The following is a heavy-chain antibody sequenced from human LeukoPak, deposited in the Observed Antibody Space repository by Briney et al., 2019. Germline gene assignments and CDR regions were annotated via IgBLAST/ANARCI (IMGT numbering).Heavy chain of an antibody. V-gene: IGHV3-21*01. J-gene: IGHJ4*02. D-gene: IGHD2-15*01. CDR1: GFTFSSYS. CDR2: ISSSSSYI. Sequence: GGSLRLSCAATGFTFSSYSMNCVRQAPGKGLEWVSSISSSSSYIYYADSVKGRFTISRDNAKNSLYMQMNSLRAEDTAVYYCARYSTGGRLDYWGQGTLVTVSS. CDR3: ARYSTGGRLDY.